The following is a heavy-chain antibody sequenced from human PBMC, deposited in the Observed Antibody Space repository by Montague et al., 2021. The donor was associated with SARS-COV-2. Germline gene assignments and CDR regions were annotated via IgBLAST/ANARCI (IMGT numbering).Heavy chain of an antibody. CDR2: IYYSGST. D-gene: IGHD3-3*01. CDR3: ARHSGRDTIFGVVIIPDAFDI. Sequence: SETLSLTCTVSGSSISSSSYYWGWIHQPPGKGLEWIGSIYYSGSTYYNPSLKSRVIISVDTSKNQFSLKLSSVTAADTAVYYCARHSGRDTIFGVVIIPDAFDIWGQGTMVTVSS. CDR1: GSSISSSSYY. J-gene: IGHJ3*02. V-gene: IGHV4-39*01.